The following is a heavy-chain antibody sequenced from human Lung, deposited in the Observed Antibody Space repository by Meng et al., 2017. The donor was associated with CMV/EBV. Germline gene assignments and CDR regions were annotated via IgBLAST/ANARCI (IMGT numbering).Heavy chain of an antibody. D-gene: IGHD1-14*01. CDR3: ARHHHSPTFDY. J-gene: IGHJ4*02. Sequence: LQLQGPGPGLVKPSETLSLTCTVSGGSISSSRYYWAWIRQPPGEGLEWIGSVVYSGTTYYTSSLKSRVSISVDTSKNQFSLKLSSVTAADTAVYYCARHHHSPTFDYWGQGTLVTVSS. V-gene: IGHV4-39*01. CDR1: GGSISSSRYY. CDR2: VVYSGTT.